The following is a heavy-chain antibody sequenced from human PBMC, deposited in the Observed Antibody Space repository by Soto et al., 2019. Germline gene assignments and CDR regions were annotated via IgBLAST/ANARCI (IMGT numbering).Heavy chain of an antibody. CDR3: ARAGVVITTRWFDP. J-gene: IGHJ5*02. CDR1: GGSFSGYY. V-gene: IGHV4-34*01. Sequence: PSETLSLTCAVYGGSFSGYYWSWIRQPPGKGLEWIGEINHSGSTNYNPSLKSRVTISVDTSKNQFSLKLSSVTAADTAVYYCARAGVVITTRWFDPWAREPWSPSPQ. CDR2: INHSGST. D-gene: IGHD3-22*01.